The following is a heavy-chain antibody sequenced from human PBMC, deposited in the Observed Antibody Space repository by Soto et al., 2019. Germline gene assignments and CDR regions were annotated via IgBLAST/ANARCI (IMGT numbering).Heavy chain of an antibody. V-gene: IGHV3-21*01. J-gene: IGHJ6*03. D-gene: IGHD2-2*03. CDR1: GFTFSSYS. Sequence: GGSLRLSCAASGFTFSSYSMNWVRQAPGKGLEWVSSISSSSSYIYYADSVKGRFTISRDNAKNSLYLQMNSLRAEDTAVYYCARGGGYCSSTSCWGDYYYYMDVWGKGTTVTVSS. CDR3: ARGGGYCSSTSCWGDYYYYMDV. CDR2: ISSSSSYI.